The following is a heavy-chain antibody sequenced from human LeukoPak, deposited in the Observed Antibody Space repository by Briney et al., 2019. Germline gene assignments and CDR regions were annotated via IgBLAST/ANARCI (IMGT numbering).Heavy chain of an antibody. CDR3: ARGSVLLWFGEDYYGMDV. Sequence: GGSLRLSCAASGFTFSSYSMNWVRQAPGKGLEWVSSISSSSSYIYYADSVKGRFTISRDNAKNSLYLQMNSLRAEDTAVYYCARGSVLLWFGEDYYGMDVWGQGTTVTVSS. V-gene: IGHV3-21*01. D-gene: IGHD3-10*01. CDR1: GFTFSSYS. J-gene: IGHJ6*02. CDR2: ISSSSSYI.